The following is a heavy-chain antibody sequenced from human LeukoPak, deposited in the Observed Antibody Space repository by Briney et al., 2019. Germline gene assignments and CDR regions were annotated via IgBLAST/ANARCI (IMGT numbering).Heavy chain of an antibody. V-gene: IGHV3-30-3*01. Sequence: PGGSLRLSCAASEFTFSNYAMHWVRQAPGKGLEWVAVISYDGSNKYYADSVKGRFTISRDNSKNTLFLQMNSLRSEDTAVYYCARGGDEGYYHSDHWGQGTLVTVSS. CDR2: ISYDGSNK. CDR1: EFTFSNYA. CDR3: ARGGDEGYYHSDH. D-gene: IGHD3-10*01. J-gene: IGHJ4*02.